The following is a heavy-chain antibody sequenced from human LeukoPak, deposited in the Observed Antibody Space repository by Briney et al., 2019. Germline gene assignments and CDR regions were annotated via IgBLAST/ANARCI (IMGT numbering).Heavy chain of an antibody. V-gene: IGHV4-30-2*01. CDR3: ATGCSDTSCYSGMDV. J-gene: IGHJ6*02. CDR2: ISHSGST. Sequence: PSETLSLTCAVSGGSISSGGHSWSWIRQPPGKGLEWIGYISHSGSTYNNPSLKSRVTISIDKSKNQFSLKLSSVTAADTAVYYCATGCSDTSCYSGMDVWGQGTRSPSP. D-gene: IGHD2-2*01. CDR1: GGSISSGGHS.